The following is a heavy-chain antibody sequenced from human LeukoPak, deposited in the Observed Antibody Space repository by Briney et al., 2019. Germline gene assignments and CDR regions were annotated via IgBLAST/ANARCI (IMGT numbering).Heavy chain of an antibody. CDR1: GGSISSGDYY. V-gene: IGHV4-30-4*01. J-gene: IGHJ5*02. CDR3: ARAFLSGSYSRSWFDP. D-gene: IGHD1-26*01. Sequence: SQTLSLTCTVSGGSISSGDYYWSWIRQPPGTGLEWIGYIYYSGSTYYSPSLKSRVTISVDTSKNQFSLKLSSVTAADTAVYYCARAFLSGSYSRSWFDPWGQGTLVTVSS. CDR2: IYYSGST.